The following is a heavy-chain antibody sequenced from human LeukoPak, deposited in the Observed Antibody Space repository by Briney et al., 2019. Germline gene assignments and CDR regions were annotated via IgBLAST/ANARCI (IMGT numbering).Heavy chain of an antibody. CDR3: ARGYYYGSSGYGGYFQH. Sequence: ASVKVSCKASGYTFTSYYMHWVRQAPGQGLEWMGIINPSGGSTSYAQKFQGRVTMTRDMSTSTVYMELSSLRSEDTAVYYCARGYYYGSSGYGGYFQHWGQGTLVTVSS. CDR2: INPSGGST. D-gene: IGHD3-22*01. V-gene: IGHV1-46*01. CDR1: GYTFTSYY. J-gene: IGHJ1*01.